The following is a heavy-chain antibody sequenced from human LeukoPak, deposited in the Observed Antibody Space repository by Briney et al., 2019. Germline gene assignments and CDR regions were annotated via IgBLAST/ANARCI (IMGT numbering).Heavy chain of an antibody. D-gene: IGHD3-22*01. V-gene: IGHV4-39*01. CDR2: IYYSGST. J-gene: IGHJ6*02. Sequence: SETQSLTCTVSGGSISSYYWSWIRQPPGKGLEWIGSIYYSGSTYYNPSLKSRVTISVDTSKNQFSLKLSSVTAADTAVYYCGSGYLLRLYYYYGMDVWGQGTTVTVSS. CDR3: GSGYLLRLYYYYGMDV. CDR1: GGSISSYY.